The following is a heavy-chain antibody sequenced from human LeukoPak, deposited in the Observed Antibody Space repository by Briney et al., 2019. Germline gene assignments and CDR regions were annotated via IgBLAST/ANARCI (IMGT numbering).Heavy chain of an antibody. CDR1: GYTFTGYY. CDR3: AANIIAAAGTSAFDY. V-gene: IGHV1-2*02. D-gene: IGHD6-13*01. Sequence: RASVKVSCKASGYTFTGYYMHWVRQAPGQGLEWMGWINPNSGGTNYAQKFQGRVTMTRDTSISTAYMELSRPRSDDTAVYYCAANIIAAAGTSAFDYWGQGTLVTVSS. CDR2: INPNSGGT. J-gene: IGHJ4*02.